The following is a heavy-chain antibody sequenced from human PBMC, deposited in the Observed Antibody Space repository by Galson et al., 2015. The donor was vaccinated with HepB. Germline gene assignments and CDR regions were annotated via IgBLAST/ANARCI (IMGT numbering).Heavy chain of an antibody. CDR1: GFTFSTSW. Sequence: SLRLSCAVSGFTFSTSWMTWVRQAPGKGLEWVANIKYDGSEKYHADSVKGRFTISRDNAKNSLYLQMNDLRAEDTALYYCARDGVPAAMDSWGQGTLVTVSS. CDR2: IKYDGSEK. V-gene: IGHV3-7*03. D-gene: IGHD2-2*01. J-gene: IGHJ4*02. CDR3: ARDGVPAAMDS.